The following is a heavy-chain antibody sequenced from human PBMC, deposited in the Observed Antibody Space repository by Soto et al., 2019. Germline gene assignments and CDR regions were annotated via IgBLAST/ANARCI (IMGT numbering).Heavy chain of an antibody. D-gene: IGHD3-3*01. CDR3: AKVGEAVDYDFWSGPIDN. CDR2: ISGSGGST. CDR1: GFTFSSYA. Sequence: EVQLLESGGGLVQPGGSLRLSCAASGFTFSSYAMSWVRQAPGKGLEWVAAISGSGGSTYYADSVKGRFTISRDNSKNTMYLTMNRLRAEDTAVYYGAKVGEAVDYDFWSGPIDNWGQGTLVTVSS. V-gene: IGHV3-23*01. J-gene: IGHJ4*02.